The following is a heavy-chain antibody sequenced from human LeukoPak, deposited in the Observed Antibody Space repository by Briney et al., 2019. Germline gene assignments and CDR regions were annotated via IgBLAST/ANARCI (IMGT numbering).Heavy chain of an antibody. V-gene: IGHV1-2*02. Sequence: ASVRVSCKASGSTFTGYYLHWVRQAPGQGLEWMGWINPDSGGTKYAQKFQGRVTMTRDTSISTAYMELSRLTSDDTAVYYCARDGGFGDLEIDYWGQGTLVTVSS. CDR1: GSTFTGYY. CDR3: ARDGGFGDLEIDY. CDR2: INPDSGGT. J-gene: IGHJ4*02. D-gene: IGHD3-10*01.